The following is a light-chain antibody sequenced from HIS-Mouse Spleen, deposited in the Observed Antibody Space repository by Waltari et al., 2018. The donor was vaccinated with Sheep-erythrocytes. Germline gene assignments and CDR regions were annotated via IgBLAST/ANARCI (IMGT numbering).Light chain of an antibody. J-gene: IGLJ3*02. CDR1: SSDVGSYTL. CDR2: AGS. V-gene: IGLV2-23*01. CDR3: CSYAGSSTPWV. Sequence: QSALTQPASVSGSPGQSITISCTGTSSDVGSYTLVSSYQQHPRKPPKLMVYAGSKRPSGVSNRFSGSKSGTTASLTISGLQAEDEADYYCCSYAGSSTPWVFGGGTKLTVL.